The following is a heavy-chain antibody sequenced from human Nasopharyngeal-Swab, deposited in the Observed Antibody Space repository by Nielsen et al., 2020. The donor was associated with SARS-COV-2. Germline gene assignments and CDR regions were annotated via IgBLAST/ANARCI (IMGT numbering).Heavy chain of an antibody. CDR2: ISTRCRST. Sequence: GGPLRLSSAASGFTFSDYYIAWAPQAPGKGLASLTYISTRCRSTDSADSVKGRFTISRDNANNLLFLQINSLRGEDTAVYFWAREKGYQVLLDYYYHGLDVWGHGTAVTVSS. D-gene: IGHD3-10*01. CDR3: AREKGYQVLLDYYYHGLDV. V-gene: IGHV3-11*01. CDR1: GFTFSDYY. J-gene: IGHJ6*02.